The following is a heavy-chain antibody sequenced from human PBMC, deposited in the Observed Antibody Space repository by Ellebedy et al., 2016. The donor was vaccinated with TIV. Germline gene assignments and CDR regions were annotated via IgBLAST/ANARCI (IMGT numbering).Heavy chain of an antibody. CDR2: VNSDGRGP. Sequence: GESLKISCAASGFTFTNYWMHWVRQAPGKGLMWVSSVNSDGRGPRYAESVKGRFTISRDNAKTTVDLQMSSLRDEDTAVYFCTRDDVSYGMEVWGQGTTVIVSS. CDR1: GFTFTNYW. J-gene: IGHJ6*02. V-gene: IGHV3-74*01. CDR3: TRDDVSYGMEV.